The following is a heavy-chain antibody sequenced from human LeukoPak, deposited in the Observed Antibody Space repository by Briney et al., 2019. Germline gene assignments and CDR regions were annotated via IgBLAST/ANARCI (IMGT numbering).Heavy chain of an antibody. J-gene: IGHJ4*02. CDR1: GFTFSSYW. V-gene: IGHV3-74*01. Sequence: QAGGSLRLSCAASGFTFSSYWMSWVRQAPGKGLVWVSRINSDGSSTSYADPVKGRFTISRDNAKNTLYLQMNSLRAEDTAVYYCASGVGATKRDLDSWGQGTQVTVSS. CDR2: INSDGSST. D-gene: IGHD1-26*01. CDR3: ASGVGATKRDLDS.